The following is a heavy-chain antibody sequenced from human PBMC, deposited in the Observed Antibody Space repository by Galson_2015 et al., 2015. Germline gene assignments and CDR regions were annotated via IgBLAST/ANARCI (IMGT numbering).Heavy chain of an antibody. CDR3: ARDLCSSTSCYTVYYYGMDV. CDR1: GFTVSSNY. V-gene: IGHV3-66*03. J-gene: IGHJ6*02. D-gene: IGHD2-2*02. Sequence: SLRLSCAASGFTVSSNYMSWVRQAPGKGLEWVSVIYSCGSTYYADSVKGRFTISRDNSKNALYLQMNSLRAEDTAVYYCARDLCSSTSCYTVYYYGMDVWGQGTTVTVSS. CDR2: IYSCGST.